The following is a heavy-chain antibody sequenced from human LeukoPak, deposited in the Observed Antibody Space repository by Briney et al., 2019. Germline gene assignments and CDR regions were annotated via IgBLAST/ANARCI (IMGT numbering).Heavy chain of an antibody. CDR1: GFTFSSYW. J-gene: IGHJ4*02. CDR2: IKQDGSEK. Sequence: GGSLRLSCAASGFTFSSYWMSWVHQAPGKGLEWVANIKQDGSEKYYVDSVKGRFTISRDNTKNSLYLQMNSLRAEDTAVYYCASSRYYDFWSGYPFIFDYWGQGTLVTVSS. D-gene: IGHD3-3*01. V-gene: IGHV3-7*01. CDR3: ASSRYYDFWSGYPFIFDY.